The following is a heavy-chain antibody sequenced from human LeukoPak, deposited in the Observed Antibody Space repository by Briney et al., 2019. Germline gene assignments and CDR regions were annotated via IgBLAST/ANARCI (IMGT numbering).Heavy chain of an antibody. V-gene: IGHV5-10-1*01. J-gene: IGHJ6*02. CDR2: IDPSDSYT. D-gene: IGHD2-2*01. CDR1: GYSFTSYW. CDR3: ARQCSSTSCYAGFYGMDV. Sequence: GESLKISCQGSGYSFTSYWISWVRQMPGKGLEWMGRIDPSDSYTNYSPSFQGHVTISADKSISTAYLQWSSLKASDTAMYYCARQCSSTSCYAGFYGMDVWGQGTTVTVSS.